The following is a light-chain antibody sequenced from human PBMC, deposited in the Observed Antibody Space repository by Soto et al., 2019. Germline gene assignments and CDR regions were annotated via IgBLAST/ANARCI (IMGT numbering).Light chain of an antibody. CDR2: DAS. V-gene: IGKV3-11*01. CDR1: QTVSRY. Sequence: IVLTQSPATLSLSPGERATLSCRASQTVSRYLAWYQQKPGQAPRLLIYDASKRATGIPARFSGSGFGTDFTLTISSLEPEDFAVYYCQKYETSPYTFGQGTKLEIK. J-gene: IGKJ2*01. CDR3: QKYETSPYT.